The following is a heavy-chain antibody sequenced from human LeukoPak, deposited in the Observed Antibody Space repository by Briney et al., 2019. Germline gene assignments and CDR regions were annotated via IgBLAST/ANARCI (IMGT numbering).Heavy chain of an antibody. J-gene: IGHJ4*02. Sequence: PSETLSLTCTVSGGSISSSSYYWGWIRQPPGKGLEWIGSIYYSGSTYYNPSLKSRVTISVDTSKNQFSLKLSSVTAADTAVYYCAGDLYSSSSGLFDYWGQGTLVTVSS. CDR1: GGSISSSSYY. CDR2: IYYSGST. D-gene: IGHD6-6*01. V-gene: IGHV4-39*07. CDR3: AGDLYSSSSGLFDY.